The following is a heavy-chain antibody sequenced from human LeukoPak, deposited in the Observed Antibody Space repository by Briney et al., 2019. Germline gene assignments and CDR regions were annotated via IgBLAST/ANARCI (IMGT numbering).Heavy chain of an antibody. Sequence: GGSLRLSCAASGFTFSSYAMSWVRQAPGKGLEWVSAISGSGGSTYYADSVKGRFTISRDNSKNTLYLQMNSLRAEDTAVYYCAKDYYDSRGKYYFDYWGQGTLVTVSS. CDR1: GFTFSSYA. CDR2: ISGSGGST. J-gene: IGHJ4*02. CDR3: AKDYYDSRGKYYFDY. D-gene: IGHD3-22*01. V-gene: IGHV3-23*01.